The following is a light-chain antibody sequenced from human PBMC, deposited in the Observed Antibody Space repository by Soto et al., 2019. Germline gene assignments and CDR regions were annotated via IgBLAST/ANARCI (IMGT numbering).Light chain of an antibody. CDR1: QDIRNE. J-gene: IGKJ1*01. Sequence: AIQMTQSPSSLSASVGDRVTITCRASQDIRNELGWYQQRPGKAPKLLIYAASTLQSGVPSRFSASGSGTDFTLNISSLQPEDFATYYCLQDYNYPRTFGPGTKVEIK. CDR3: LQDYNYPRT. V-gene: IGKV1-6*01. CDR2: AAS.